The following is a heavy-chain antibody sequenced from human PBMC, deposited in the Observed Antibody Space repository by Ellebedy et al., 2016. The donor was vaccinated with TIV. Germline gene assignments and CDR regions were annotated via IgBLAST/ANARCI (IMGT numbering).Heavy chain of an antibody. CDR1: GFTFDDYA. V-gene: IGHV3-9*01. CDR2: ISWNSGSI. J-gene: IGHJ3*02. D-gene: IGHD3-22*01. Sequence: GGSLRLXXAASGFTFDDYAMHWVRQAPGKGLEWVSGISWNSGSIGYADSVKGRFTISRDNAKNSLYLQMNSLRAEDTALYYCAKEGVYYDSSGYYYLASAFDIWGQGTMVTVSS. CDR3: AKEGVYYDSSGYYYLASAFDI.